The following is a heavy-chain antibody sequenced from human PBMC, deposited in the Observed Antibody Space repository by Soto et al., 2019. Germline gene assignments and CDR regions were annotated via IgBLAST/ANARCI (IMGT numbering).Heavy chain of an antibody. CDR1: GDSISAYP. CDR3: AREGNLGRWLQPLDF. Sequence: PSETLSLTCTASGDSISAYPWSWVRQPPGKGLEWIGNIHYNGNTKYNPSLKSRVSMSVDTSKNQFSLRLISVTAADTAKYFCAREGNLGRWLQPLDFWGQGTLVTVSS. V-gene: IGHV4-59*01. CDR2: IHYNGNT. J-gene: IGHJ4*02. D-gene: IGHD5-12*01.